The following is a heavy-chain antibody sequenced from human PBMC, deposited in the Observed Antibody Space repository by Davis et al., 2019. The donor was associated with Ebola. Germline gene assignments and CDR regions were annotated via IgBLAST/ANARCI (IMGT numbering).Heavy chain of an antibody. D-gene: IGHD2-2*01. CDR1: GFIFRNYG. J-gene: IGHJ4*02. CDR2: ISMRGDST. V-gene: IGHV3-23*01. CDR3: VQGTTSCEA. Sequence: GESLKISCAASGFIFRNYGMTWVRQASGKGLECVAAISMRGDSTDYADSVRGRFTIARDNSNNMLYLQMNSLTVEDTGVYYCVQGTTSCEAWGQGTLVTVSS.